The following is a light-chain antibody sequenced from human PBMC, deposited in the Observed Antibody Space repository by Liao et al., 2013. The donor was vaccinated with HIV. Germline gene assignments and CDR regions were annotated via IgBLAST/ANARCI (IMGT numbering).Light chain of an antibody. J-gene: IGLJ3*02. V-gene: IGLV3-1*01. CDR2: QDT. CDR3: QAWDSSIVV. Sequence: SSELTQPPSVSVSPGQTATITCSGDKLGEKYVSWYQQRPGQSPVLVIFQDTRRPSGIPERFSGSNSGNTATLTISGTQAMDEADYYCQAWDSSIVVFGGGTKADRP. CDR1: KLGEKY.